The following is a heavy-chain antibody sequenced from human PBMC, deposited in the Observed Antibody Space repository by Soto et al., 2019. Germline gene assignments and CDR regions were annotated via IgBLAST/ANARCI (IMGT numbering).Heavy chain of an antibody. CDR3: ARISFYYYSSGYGVRWFHP. J-gene: IGHJ5*02. V-gene: IGHV4-61*01. D-gene: IGHD3-22*01. Sequence: SETLSLTCTVSGGSVSSDSYYWSWIRQPPGKRLEWIGNVYHSGSTNYSPTLKSRVTMSVETSKNQFSLKLNSVTAEDTAVDYCARISFYYYSSGYGVRWFHPWGQVTPVPVSS. CDR2: VYHSGST. CDR1: GGSVSSDSYY.